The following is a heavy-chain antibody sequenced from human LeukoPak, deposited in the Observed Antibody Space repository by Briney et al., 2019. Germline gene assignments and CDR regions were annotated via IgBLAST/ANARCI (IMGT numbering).Heavy chain of an antibody. CDR2: INSDGSST. CDR3: ARGGYDYYDSSEDGMDV. J-gene: IGHJ6*02. Sequence: PGGSPRLSCAASGFTFSNAWMSWVRQAPGKGLVWVSRINSDGSSTSYADSVKGRFTISRDNAKNTLYLQMNSLRAEDTAVYYCARGGYDYYDSSEDGMDVWGQGTTVTVSS. D-gene: IGHD3-22*01. CDR1: GFTFSNAW. V-gene: IGHV3-74*01.